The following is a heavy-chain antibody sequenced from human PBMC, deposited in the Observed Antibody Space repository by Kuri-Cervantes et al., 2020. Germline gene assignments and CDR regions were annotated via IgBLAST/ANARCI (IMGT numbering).Heavy chain of an antibody. CDR3: ARGRGKGRGGQYYMDV. CDR2: INHGGST. Sequence: SETLSLTCAVYGGSFSGYYWSWIRQPPGKGLEWIGGINHGGSTKYNPSLKSRVTISVDTSKNQFFLKLSSVTAADTAVYYCARGRGKGRGGQYYMDVWGKGTTVTVSS. CDR1: GGSFSGYY. D-gene: IGHD3-16*01. V-gene: IGHV4-34*01. J-gene: IGHJ6*03.